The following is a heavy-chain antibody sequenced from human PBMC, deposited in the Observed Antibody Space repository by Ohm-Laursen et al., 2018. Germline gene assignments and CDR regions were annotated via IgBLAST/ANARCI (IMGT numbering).Heavy chain of an antibody. Sequence: SVNVSRKASGYTFTSYDINWVRQATGQGLEWMGWMNSNSGNTGYAQKFQGRVTMTRDTSTSTVYMELSILRSEDPAVYYCAREPYPELLYGMDVWGQGTTVTVSS. J-gene: IGHJ6*02. CDR2: MNSNSGNT. CDR3: AREPYPELLYGMDV. D-gene: IGHD1-7*01. CDR1: GYTFTSYD. V-gene: IGHV1-8*01.